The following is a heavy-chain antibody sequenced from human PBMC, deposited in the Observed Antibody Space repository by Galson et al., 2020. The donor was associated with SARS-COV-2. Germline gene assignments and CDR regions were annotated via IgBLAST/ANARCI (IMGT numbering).Heavy chain of an antibody. Sequence: SETLSLTCAVSGYHISSGYYWGWIRQPPGKGLEWIGSIYRSGSTYYNSSLKSRVIISVDTSKNQFALNLYSVTAADTAVYYCARLESSGYYLPNYYFDYWGQGTLVTVSS. V-gene: IGHV4-38-2*01. D-gene: IGHD3-22*01. J-gene: IGHJ4*02. CDR1: GYHISSGYY. CDR2: IYRSGST. CDR3: ARLESSGYYLPNYYFDY.